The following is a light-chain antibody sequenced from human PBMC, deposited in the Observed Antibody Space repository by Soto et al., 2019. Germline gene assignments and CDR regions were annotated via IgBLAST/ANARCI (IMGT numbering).Light chain of an antibody. Sequence: DIQMTQSPSSLSASVGDRVTITCRANQGISNYLAWYQQKPGKVPKLLIYAASTLPSGVPSRFSGSGSGTDFTLTISSLQPEDVATYYCQKYNSAPPTFGGGTKVEIK. CDR3: QKYNSAPPT. V-gene: IGKV1-27*01. J-gene: IGKJ4*01. CDR1: QGISNY. CDR2: AAS.